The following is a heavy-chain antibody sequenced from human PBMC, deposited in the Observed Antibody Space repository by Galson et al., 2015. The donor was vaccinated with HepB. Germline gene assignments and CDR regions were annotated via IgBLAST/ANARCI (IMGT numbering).Heavy chain of an antibody. J-gene: IGHJ3*02. Sequence: SLRLSCAASGFSFSSYAMYWVRQSPGKGLEWVALISYEDSNKLYADSVKGRFTISRDNSKNTLYLQMNSLRADDTAVYYCARENQGNYVGGAFDIWGQGTTVTVSS. V-gene: IGHV3-30*04. CDR1: GFSFSSYA. D-gene: IGHD1-7*01. CDR3: ARENQGNYVGGAFDI. CDR2: ISYEDSNK.